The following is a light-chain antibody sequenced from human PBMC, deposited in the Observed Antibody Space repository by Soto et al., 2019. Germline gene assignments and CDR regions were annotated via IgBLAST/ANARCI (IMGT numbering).Light chain of an antibody. Sequence: EIVLTQSPGTLSLSPGERAPLSCRASQTVRSNFLAWYQQKPGQAPRLLIYGASSRATGIPDWFSGSGSGTDFTLTISRLEPEDFAVYYCQQYGSSPFTFGPGTKVDIK. J-gene: IGKJ3*01. V-gene: IGKV3-20*01. CDR1: QTVRSNF. CDR3: QQYGSSPFT. CDR2: GAS.